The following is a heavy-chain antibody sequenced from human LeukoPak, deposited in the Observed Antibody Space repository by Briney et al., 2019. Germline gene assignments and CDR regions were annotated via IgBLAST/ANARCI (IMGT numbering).Heavy chain of an antibody. CDR3: ARELNVDTAMAFDY. CDR1: GFTFSSYW. Sequence: PGGSLRLSCAASGFTFSSYWMHWVRQAPGKGLEWVAVIWHDGSNKYYGDSVKGRFTISRDNSKNTLFLQMNSLRAEDTAVYYCARELNVDTAMAFDYWGQGTLVTVSS. V-gene: IGHV3-33*08. CDR2: IWHDGSNK. J-gene: IGHJ4*02. D-gene: IGHD5-18*01.